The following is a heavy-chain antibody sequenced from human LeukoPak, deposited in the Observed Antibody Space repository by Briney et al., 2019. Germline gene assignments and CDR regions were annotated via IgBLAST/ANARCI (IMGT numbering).Heavy chain of an antibody. CDR3: ARLWLFAELTPRWFDL. V-gene: IGHV4-4*09. J-gene: IGHJ5*02. Sequence: SETLSLTSTVSGGSISSYYWSWIRQPPGKGLERIGYIYTSGSTNYNPYLKSRVTISVDTSKNQFSLKLSSVTAADTAVYYCARLWLFAELTPRWFDLWGQGTLVSVSS. D-gene: IGHD3-10*02. CDR1: GGSISSYY. CDR2: IYTSGST.